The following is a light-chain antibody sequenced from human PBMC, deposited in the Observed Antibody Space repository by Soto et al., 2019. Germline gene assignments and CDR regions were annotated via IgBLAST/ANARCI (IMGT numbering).Light chain of an antibody. V-gene: IGKV4-1*01. CDR3: QQYYGAPLT. CDR1: HSVLSRSDNKNY. J-gene: IGKJ1*01. CDR2: WAS. Sequence: DIVMTQSPDSLAVSLGERATLNCKTSHSVLSRSDNKNYLAWYQQKSGQPPKLLINWASTRESGVPDRFSGSGSGTDFTLTISSLQAEDVAVYYWQQYYGAPLTFGQGTKVEIK.